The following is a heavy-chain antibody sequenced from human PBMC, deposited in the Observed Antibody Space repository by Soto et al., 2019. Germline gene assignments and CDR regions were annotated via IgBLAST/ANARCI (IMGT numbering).Heavy chain of an antibody. CDR2: ISAYNGNT. D-gene: IGHD5-12*01. V-gene: IGHV1-18*04. J-gene: IGHJ4*02. CDR3: AREVAIVATSLSSDY. Sequence: GAPVKVSCKGSGYTFTSYGISWVRQAPGQGLEGVGWISAYNGNTNYAQKLQGRVTMTTDTSTSTAYMELRSLRSDDTAVYYCAREVAIVATSLSSDYWGQGTLVTVSS. CDR1: GYTFTSYG.